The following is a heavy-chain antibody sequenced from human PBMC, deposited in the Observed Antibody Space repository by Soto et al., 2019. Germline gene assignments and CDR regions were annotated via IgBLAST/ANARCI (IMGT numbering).Heavy chain of an antibody. CDR1: GFTFSSYG. V-gene: IGHV3-33*01. Sequence: GGSLRLSCAASGFTFSSYGMHWVRQAPGKGLEWVAVIWYDGSNKYYADSVKGRFTISRDNSKNTLYLQMNSLRAEDTAVYYCARDLDYYDSSGYLNYWGQGT. CDR2: IWYDGSNK. D-gene: IGHD3-22*01. J-gene: IGHJ4*02. CDR3: ARDLDYYDSSGYLNY.